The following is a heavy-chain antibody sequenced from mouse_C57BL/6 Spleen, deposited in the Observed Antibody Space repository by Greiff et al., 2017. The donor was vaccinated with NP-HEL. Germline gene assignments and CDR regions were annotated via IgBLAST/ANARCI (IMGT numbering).Heavy chain of an antibody. CDR2: LRSGGSYT. V-gene: IGHV5-6*02. Sequence: EVKLVESGGDLVKPGGSLQLSCAASGFTFSSYGLSWVRQTPDKSLEWVAPLRSGGSYTYYPASVKGRFPISRDKAKNTLYLQMSSLKSEDTAMYYCARQRAYYGSSYDYAMDYWGQGTSVTVSS. CDR1: GFTFSSYG. D-gene: IGHD1-1*01. J-gene: IGHJ4*01. CDR3: ARQRAYYGSSYDYAMDY.